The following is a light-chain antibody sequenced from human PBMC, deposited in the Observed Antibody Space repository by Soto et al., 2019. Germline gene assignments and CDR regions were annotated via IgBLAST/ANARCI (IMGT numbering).Light chain of an antibody. CDR1: QSISSSY. V-gene: IGKV3-20*01. CDR3: QQYGSSSWT. Sequence: EIVLTQSPGTLSLSPGKRATLSCRASQSISSSYLAWYQQRPGQAPRLLIYRASSRATGIPDRFSGSGSGTEFTLTISRLEPEDFAVYYCQQYGSSSWTFGQGTKVEIK. J-gene: IGKJ1*01. CDR2: RAS.